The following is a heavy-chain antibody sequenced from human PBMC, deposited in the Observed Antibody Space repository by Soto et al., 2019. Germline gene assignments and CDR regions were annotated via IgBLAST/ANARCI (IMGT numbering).Heavy chain of an antibody. V-gene: IGHV3-9*01. CDR3: AKGRSSMIVVVMDY. CDR1: GFNFDDSA. J-gene: IGHJ4*02. D-gene: IGHD3-22*01. Sequence: PGGSLRLSCVASGFNFDDSAMNWVRQVPGKGLEWVSGITWNSGHILYADSVKGRFTISRDNAKESLYLELNSLRPEDTALYYCAKGRSSMIVVVMDYWGQGTPVTVSS. CDR2: ITWNSGHI.